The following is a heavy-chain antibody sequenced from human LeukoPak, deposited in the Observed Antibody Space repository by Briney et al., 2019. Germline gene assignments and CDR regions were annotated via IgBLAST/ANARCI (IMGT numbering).Heavy chain of an antibody. V-gene: IGHV1-69-2*01. D-gene: IGHD3-22*01. CDR1: GFTFTDHF. J-gene: IGHJ4*02. CDR3: TTSTYDISEFNF. CDR2: VDPEDGQT. Sequence: GASVKVSCKASGFTFTDHFMHWVQQAPGKGLQWVGRVDPEDGQTLYAEKFQTRVTINADTSTDTTYLELSNLRSEDTALYYCTTSTYDISEFNFWGQGTLVTVSS.